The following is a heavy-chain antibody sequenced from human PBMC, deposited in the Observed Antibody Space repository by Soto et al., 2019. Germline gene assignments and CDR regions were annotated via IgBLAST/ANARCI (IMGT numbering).Heavy chain of an antibody. CDR3: ARGDYYGSGSYYKNYYGMDV. Sequence: CKASGYAFTSYGISWVRQAPGQGLEWMGWISASNGNTNYAQKFQGRVTMTTDTSTSTAYMELRSLRSDDTAVYYCARGDYYGSGSYYKNYYGMDVWGQGTTVTAP. CDR2: ISASNGNT. J-gene: IGHJ6*02. V-gene: IGHV1-18*01. CDR1: GYAFTSYG. D-gene: IGHD3-10*01.